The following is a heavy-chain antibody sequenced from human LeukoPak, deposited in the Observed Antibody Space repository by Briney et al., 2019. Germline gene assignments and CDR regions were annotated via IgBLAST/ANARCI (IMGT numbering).Heavy chain of an antibody. V-gene: IGHV3-21*01. J-gene: IGHJ4*02. CDR3: AREGGRRSSWYYFDY. CDR2: ISSSSSYI. Sequence: SCKASGGTFSSYNMNWVRQAPGKGLEWVSSISSSSSYIYYADSVKGRFTISRDNAKNSLYLQMNSLRAEDTAVYYCAREGGRRSSWYYFDYWGQGTLVTVSS. D-gene: IGHD6-13*01. CDR1: GGTFSSYN.